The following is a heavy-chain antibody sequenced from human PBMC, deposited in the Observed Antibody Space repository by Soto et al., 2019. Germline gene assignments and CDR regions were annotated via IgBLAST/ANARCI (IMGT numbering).Heavy chain of an antibody. D-gene: IGHD3-10*01. CDR2: INSDGSDT. V-gene: IGHV3-74*03. J-gene: IGHJ4*02. Sequence: YCMSWARLSLEKEMMWGARINSDGSDTLYPDSVRGRFTMSRDNATDTVYLQLSCLRADAAAVYYCARDCLFSWYGDDQDLLAFCGQGTLVPVS. CDR3: ARDCLFSWYGDDQDLLAF. CDR1: YC.